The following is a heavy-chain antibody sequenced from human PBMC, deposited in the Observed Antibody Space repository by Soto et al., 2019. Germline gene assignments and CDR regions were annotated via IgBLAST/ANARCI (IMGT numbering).Heavy chain of an antibody. Sequence: PVGSLRLSCLVSGFTFSDYDMHWVRQEAGKALEWVGAIGTTGETYSPESMEGRFTISRENVKNSLYLQISSLRAGDTAVYFCARARSGWYAAMDFWGRGTLVTVSS. V-gene: IGHV3-13*01. CDR3: ARARSGWYAAMDF. J-gene: IGHJ4*02. CDR1: GFTFSDYD. D-gene: IGHD6-13*01. CDR2: IGTTGET.